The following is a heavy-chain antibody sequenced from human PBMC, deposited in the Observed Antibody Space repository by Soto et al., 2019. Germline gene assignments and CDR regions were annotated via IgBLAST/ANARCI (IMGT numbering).Heavy chain of an antibody. J-gene: IGHJ4*02. V-gene: IGHV4-31*02. Sequence: SETLSLTCSVSGASIRSGGYYWSWLRQSPGKGLERIGHIYYTGSTFYSPSLKSRLTISLDTSKNQFSLDLRSVTAADTAMYHCARIEMASIKWGRGTLVTVSS. CDR1: GASIRSGGYY. CDR3: ARIEMASIK. CDR2: IYYTGST.